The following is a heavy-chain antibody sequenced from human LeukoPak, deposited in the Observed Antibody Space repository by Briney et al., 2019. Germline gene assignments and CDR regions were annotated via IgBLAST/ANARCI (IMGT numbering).Heavy chain of an antibody. J-gene: IGHJ4*02. V-gene: IGHV1-18*01. CDR3: AREPPLNSGYDQTFDY. CDR2: ISAYNGNT. Sequence: ASVKVSCKASGYTFTSYGISWVRQAPGQGLEWMGGISAYNGNTNYAQKLQGRVTMTTDTSTSTAYMELRSLRSDDTAVYYCAREPPLNSGYDQTFDYWGQGTLVTVSS. CDR1: GYTFTSYG. D-gene: IGHD5-12*01.